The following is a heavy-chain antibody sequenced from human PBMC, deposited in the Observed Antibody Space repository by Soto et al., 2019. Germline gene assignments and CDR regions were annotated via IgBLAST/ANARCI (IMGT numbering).Heavy chain of an antibody. J-gene: IGHJ4*02. CDR1: GFTFSSYA. D-gene: IGHD6-13*01. CDR2: ISGSGGST. V-gene: IGHV3-23*01. Sequence: GGSLRLSCAASGFTFSSYAMSWVRQAPGKGLEWVSAISGSGGSTYYADSVKGRFTISRDNSKNTLYLQMNSLRAEDTAVYYCAKVPAGIAAAGTRYFDYWGQGTLVTVSS. CDR3: AKVPAGIAAAGTRYFDY.